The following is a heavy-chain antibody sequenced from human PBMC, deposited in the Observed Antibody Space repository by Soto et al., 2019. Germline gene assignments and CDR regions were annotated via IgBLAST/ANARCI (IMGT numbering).Heavy chain of an antibody. D-gene: IGHD6-6*01. CDR3: AKGGSSSARYFDP. V-gene: IGHV3-30*18. CDR1: GFTFSGYG. CDR2: ISFEGSKK. Sequence: QVQLVESGGGVVQPGRSLRLSCAASGFTFSGYGMHWVRQAPGKGLEWVAVISFEGSKKYYANSVEGRFTISRDNSKNTLFLQMKRLRAYDTAVYYCAKGGSSSARYFDPWGQGTLVTVSS. J-gene: IGHJ5*02.